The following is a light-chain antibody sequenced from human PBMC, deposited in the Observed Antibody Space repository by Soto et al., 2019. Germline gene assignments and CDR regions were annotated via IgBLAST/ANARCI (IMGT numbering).Light chain of an antibody. CDR1: QSVRSY. V-gene: IGKV3-15*01. CDR2: GAS. CDR3: QHYNNWPPQFT. Sequence: VMTQSPATLSVSPGERVTLSCRASQSVRSYVAWYQQKPGQAPRLLMYGASTRATGVPTRFSGSGSGTVFTLTISSLQSEDFAVYFCQHYNNWPPQFTFGGGTKVDIK. J-gene: IGKJ4*01.